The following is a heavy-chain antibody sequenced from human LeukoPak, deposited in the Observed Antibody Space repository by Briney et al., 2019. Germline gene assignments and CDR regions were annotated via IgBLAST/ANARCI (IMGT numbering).Heavy chain of an antibody. CDR1: GGSISSYY. CDR3: ARGGVYYDFWSGYYTTGLYYVDV. J-gene: IGHJ6*03. Sequence: PSETLSLTCTVSGGSISSYYWSWIRQPPGKGLEWIGYIYYSGSTNYNPSLKSRVTISVDTSKNQFSLKLSSVTAADTAVYYCARGGVYYDFWSGYYTTGLYYVDVWGKGTTVTVSS. D-gene: IGHD3-3*01. CDR2: IYYSGST. V-gene: IGHV4-59*01.